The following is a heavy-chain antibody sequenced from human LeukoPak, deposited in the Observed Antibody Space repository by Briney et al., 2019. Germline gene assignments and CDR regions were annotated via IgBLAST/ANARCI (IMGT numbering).Heavy chain of an antibody. J-gene: IGHJ5*02. CDR1: GFTFNKSW. V-gene: IGHV3-11*04. D-gene: IGHD4-11*01. Sequence: GGSLRLSCAASGFTFNKSWMSWVRQAPGKGLEWISSISSSGNTMYYADSVKGRFTISRDNAKNSLYLQMNSLRAEDTAVYYCARDPWVAADDYSNYVGFDPWGQGTLVTVSS. CDR2: ISSSGNTM. CDR3: ARDPWVAADDYSNYVGFDP.